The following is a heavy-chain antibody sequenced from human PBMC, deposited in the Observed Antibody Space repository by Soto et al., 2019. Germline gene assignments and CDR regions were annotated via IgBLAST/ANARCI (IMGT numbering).Heavy chain of an antibody. CDR2: INSSSSYT. J-gene: IGHJ2*01. Sequence: QVQLVETGGGLVKPGVSLRRSCAASGFTFGDYYMSWIRQAPGKGLEWVSYINSSSSYTNYADSVKGRFTISRDNAKNSLYLQMNSLRAEDTAVYYCARIIAAAGGRRYFDLWGRGTLVTVSS. CDR3: ARIIAAAGGRRYFDL. CDR1: GFTFGDYY. D-gene: IGHD6-13*01. V-gene: IGHV3-11*05.